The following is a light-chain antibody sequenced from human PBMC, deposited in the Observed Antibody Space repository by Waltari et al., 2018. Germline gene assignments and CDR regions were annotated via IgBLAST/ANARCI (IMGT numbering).Light chain of an antibody. CDR2: DVS. Sequence: SCRAGQSVANCLAWYQQKPCQAPRLIIYDVSNRASDIPARFSGSGFATDFTLTISDVEPEDIAVYYCQQRNKWPLTFGGGTKVEIK. V-gene: IGKV3-11*01. J-gene: IGKJ4*01. CDR3: QQRNKWPLT. CDR1: QSVANC.